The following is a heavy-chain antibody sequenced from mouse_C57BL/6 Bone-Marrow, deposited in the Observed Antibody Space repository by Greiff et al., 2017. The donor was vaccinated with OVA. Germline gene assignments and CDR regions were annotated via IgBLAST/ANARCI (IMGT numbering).Heavy chain of an antibody. CDR1: GYSITSGYY. CDR3: ARDPIYYYGSSCWYFDV. Sequence: EVKLMESGPGLVKPSQSLSLTCSVTGYSITSGYYWNWIRQFPGNKLEWMGYISYDGSNNYNPSLKNRISITRDTSKNQFFLKLNSVTTEDTATYYCARDPIYYYGSSCWYFDVWGTGTTVTVSS. CDR2: ISYDGSN. V-gene: IGHV3-6*01. D-gene: IGHD1-1*01. J-gene: IGHJ1*03.